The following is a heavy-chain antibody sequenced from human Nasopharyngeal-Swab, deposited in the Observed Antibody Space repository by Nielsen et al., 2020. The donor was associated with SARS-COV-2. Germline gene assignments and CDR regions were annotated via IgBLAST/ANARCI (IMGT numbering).Heavy chain of an antibody. J-gene: IGHJ6*02. V-gene: IGHV2-70*11. CDR3: ARTPAMAGGRGMDV. CDR1: GFSLSTDEMC. Sequence: SGPTLVKPTQTLTLTCTFSGFSLSTDEMCVSWIRQPPGKALEWLARLDWDDAIYYSTSLETRLTISKDTSKNQVVLTMTNMDPVDTATYYCARTPAMAGGRGMDVWGQGTTVTVSS. CDR2: LDWDDAI. D-gene: IGHD3-16*01.